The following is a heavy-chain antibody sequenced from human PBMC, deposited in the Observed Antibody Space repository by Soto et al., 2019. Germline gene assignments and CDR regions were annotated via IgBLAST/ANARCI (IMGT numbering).Heavy chain of an antibody. CDR1: GFTVSSNY. CDR2: IYSGGST. D-gene: IGHD3-22*01. CDR3: AREVGTMIVVPYWYFDL. J-gene: IGHJ2*01. V-gene: IGHV3-66*01. Sequence: EVQLVESGGGLVQPGGSLRLSCAASGFTVSSNYMSWVRQAPGKGLEWVSVIYSGGSTYYADSVKGRFTISRDNSKNTLYLQMNRLGAEDTAVYYCAREVGTMIVVPYWYFDLWGRGTLVTVSS.